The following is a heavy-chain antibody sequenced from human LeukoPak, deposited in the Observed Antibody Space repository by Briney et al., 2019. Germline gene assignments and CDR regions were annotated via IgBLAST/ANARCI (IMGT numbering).Heavy chain of an antibody. CDR1: GFTFSSYA. V-gene: IGHV3-23*01. CDR2: ISGTGGST. J-gene: IGHJ4*02. D-gene: IGHD1-1*01. Sequence: QSGGSLRLSCAASGFTFSSYAMSWVRQAPGKGLEWVSSISGTGGSTYYADSVKGRFTISRDNSNNTLFLQMNSLRAEDTAVYYCAKVRTGHYFDYWGQGTLVTVSS. CDR3: AKVRTGHYFDY.